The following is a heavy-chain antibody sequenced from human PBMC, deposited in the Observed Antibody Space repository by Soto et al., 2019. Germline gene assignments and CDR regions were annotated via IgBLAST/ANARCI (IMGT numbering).Heavy chain of an antibody. CDR2: ISGSGGST. D-gene: IGHD3-3*01. J-gene: IGHJ6*04. CDR3: AKDMSTDFWSGYYTGAKNGMDV. CDR1: GFTFSSYA. Sequence: GVSLRLSCSASGFTFSSYAMHWVRQAPGKGLEWVSAISGSGGSTYYADSVKGRFTISRDNSKNTLYLQMNSLRAEDTAVYYCAKDMSTDFWSGYYTGAKNGMDVWGKGTTVSVSS. V-gene: IGHV3-23*01.